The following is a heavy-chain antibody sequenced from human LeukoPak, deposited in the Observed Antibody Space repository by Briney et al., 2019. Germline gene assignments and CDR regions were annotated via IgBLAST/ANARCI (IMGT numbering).Heavy chain of an antibody. CDR2: IYYSGNA. V-gene: IGHV4-59*08. D-gene: IGHD3-3*01. Sequence: SETLSLTCTVSGGSISSYYWSWIRQPPGKGLEWIGYIYYSGNANYNPSLKSRVTISVDTSRNQFSLKLSSVTDADTAVYYCAILAVFGVVIIPDAFEIWGQGTVVTVSS. J-gene: IGHJ3*02. CDR3: AILAVFGVVIIPDAFEI. CDR1: GGSISSYY.